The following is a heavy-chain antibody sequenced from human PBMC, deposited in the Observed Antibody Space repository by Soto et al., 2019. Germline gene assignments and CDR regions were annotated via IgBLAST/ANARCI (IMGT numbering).Heavy chain of an antibody. J-gene: IGHJ4*02. D-gene: IGHD3-3*01. Sequence: ASVKVFCKASGYTFTSYGISWVRQAPGQGLEWMGWISAYNGTTNYAQKLQGRVTMTTDTSTSTAYMELRSLRSDDTAVYYCARVSLSVFGVVIPGVGYWGQGTLATVSS. V-gene: IGHV1-18*04. CDR2: ISAYNGTT. CDR1: GYTFTSYG. CDR3: ARVSLSVFGVVIPGVGY.